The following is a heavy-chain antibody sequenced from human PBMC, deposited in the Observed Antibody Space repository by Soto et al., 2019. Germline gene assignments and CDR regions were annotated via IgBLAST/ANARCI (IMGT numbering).Heavy chain of an antibody. J-gene: IGHJ6*02. Sequence: GASVKVSCKASGYTFTGYYIHWVRQAPVQVLEWTVWINPNSGGTNYAQKFQGRVTMTRDTSISTAYMELRSLRSDDTAVYYCARPLRYFEWPHGMAVWGQGTTVTVSS. CDR1: GYTFTGYY. CDR3: ARPLRYFEWPHGMAV. V-gene: IGHV1-2*02. D-gene: IGHD3-9*01. CDR2: INPNSGGT.